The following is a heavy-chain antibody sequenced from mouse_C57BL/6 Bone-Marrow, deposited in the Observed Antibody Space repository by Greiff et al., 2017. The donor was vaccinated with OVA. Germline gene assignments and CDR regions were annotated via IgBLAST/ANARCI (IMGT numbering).Heavy chain of an antibody. J-gene: IGHJ1*03. CDR3: ARYYYGSSPYWYFDV. D-gene: IGHD1-1*01. CDR1: GYTFTDHT. Sequence: QVQLKESDAELVKPGASVKISCKVSGYTFTDHTIHWMKQRPEQGLEWIGYIYPRDGSTKYNEKFKGKATLTADKSSSTAYMQLNSLTSEDSAVYFCARYYYGSSPYWYFDVWGTGTTVTVSS. V-gene: IGHV1-78*01. CDR2: IYPRDGST.